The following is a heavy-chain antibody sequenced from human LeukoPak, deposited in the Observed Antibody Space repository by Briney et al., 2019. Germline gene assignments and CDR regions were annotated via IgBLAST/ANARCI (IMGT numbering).Heavy chain of an antibody. Sequence: ASVTVSFKASGYTFTTYAMNWVRQAPGQGLEWMGWINTNTGNPTYAQGFTGRFVFSLDTSVSTAYLQISSLKAEDTAVYYCASSYCSGGHCYPQQTVYYFDFWGQGTLVTVSS. CDR1: GYTFTTYA. V-gene: IGHV7-4-1*02. D-gene: IGHD2-15*01. CDR3: ASSYCSGGHCYPQQTVYYFDF. CDR2: INTNTGNP. J-gene: IGHJ4*02.